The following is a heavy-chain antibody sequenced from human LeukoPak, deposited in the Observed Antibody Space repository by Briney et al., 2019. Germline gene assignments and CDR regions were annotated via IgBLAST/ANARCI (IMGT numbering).Heavy chain of an antibody. J-gene: IGHJ6*02. CDR3: AREYSRREFQYYYYYYGMDV. V-gene: IGHV3-9*03. CDR2: ISWNSGSI. Sequence: GGSLRLSCAASGFTFDDYAMHWVRQAPGKGLEWVSGISWNSGSIGYADSVKGRFTISRDNAKNSLYLQMNSLRAEDMALYYCAREYSRREFQYYYYYYGMDVWGQGTTVTVSS. D-gene: IGHD2/OR15-2a*01. CDR1: GFTFDDYA.